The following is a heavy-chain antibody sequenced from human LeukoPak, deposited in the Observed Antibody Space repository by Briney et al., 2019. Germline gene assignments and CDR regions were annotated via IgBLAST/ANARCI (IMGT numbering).Heavy chain of an antibody. Sequence: ASVKVSCKASGYTFTSYGISWVRQAPGQGLEWMGGIIPIFGTANYAQKFQGRVTITADESTSTAYMELSSLRSEDTAVYYCARDYGGSSWYSFDYWGQGTLVTVSS. CDR2: IIPIFGTA. V-gene: IGHV1-69*13. CDR3: ARDYGGSSWYSFDY. CDR1: GYTFTSYG. D-gene: IGHD6-13*01. J-gene: IGHJ4*02.